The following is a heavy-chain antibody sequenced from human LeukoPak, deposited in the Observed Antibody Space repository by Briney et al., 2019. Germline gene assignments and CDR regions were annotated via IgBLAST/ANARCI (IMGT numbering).Heavy chain of an antibody. CDR2: INPNSGGT. Sequence: RASVKVSCKASGYTFTGYYMHWVRQAPGQGLEWMGWINPNSGGTNYAQKFQGRVTMTRDASISTAYMELSRLRSDDTAVYYCARVADVVVVAATLFSFSYWGQGTLVTVSS. J-gene: IGHJ4*02. D-gene: IGHD2-15*01. V-gene: IGHV1-2*02. CDR1: GYTFTGYY. CDR3: ARVADVVVVAATLFSFSY.